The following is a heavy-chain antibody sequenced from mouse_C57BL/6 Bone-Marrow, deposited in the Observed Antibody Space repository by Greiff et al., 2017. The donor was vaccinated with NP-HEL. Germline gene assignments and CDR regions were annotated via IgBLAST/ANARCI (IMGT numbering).Heavy chain of an antibody. CDR1: GYTFTDHT. V-gene: IGHV1-78*01. CDR3: ASEGYYYGSSYLYYYAMDY. CDR2: IYPRDGST. D-gene: IGHD1-1*01. Sequence: LQESDAELVKPGASVKISCKVSGYTFTDHTIHWMKQRPEQGLEWIGYIYPRDGSTKYNEKFKGKATLTADKSSSTAYMQLNSLTSEDSAVYFCASEGYYYGSSYLYYYAMDYWGQGTSVTVSS. J-gene: IGHJ4*01.